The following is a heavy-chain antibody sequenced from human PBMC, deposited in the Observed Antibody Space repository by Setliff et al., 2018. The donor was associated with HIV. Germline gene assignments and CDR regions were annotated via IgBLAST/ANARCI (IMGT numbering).Heavy chain of an antibody. V-gene: IGHV4-39*02. CDR1: GGSISNSSSY. CDR2: IYYSGSS. D-gene: IGHD3-16*01. J-gene: IGHJ4*02. Sequence: SETLSLTCTVSGGSISNSSSYWGWIRQPPGKRLEWIGSIYYSGSSSYNPSLKSRVIISLDTSRNIFSLRLTSVTAADTAIYYCARRKSFALSPFDSWGQGALVTVSS. CDR3: ARRKSFALSPFDS.